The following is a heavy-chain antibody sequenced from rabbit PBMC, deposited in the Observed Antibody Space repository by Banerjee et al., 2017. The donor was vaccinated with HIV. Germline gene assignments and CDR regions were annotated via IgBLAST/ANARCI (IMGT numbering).Heavy chain of an antibody. CDR2: IGAGSSGTT. CDR3: ARESYAGYAYGL. Sequence: QEQLEESGGDLVKPEGSLTLTCKASGFTLSSYWMWWVRQAPGKGLEWIACIGAGSSGTTYYASWAKGRFTISKTSSTTVTLQMTSLTAADTATYFCARESYAGYAYGLWGQGTLVTVS. CDR1: GFTLSSYW. D-gene: IGHD6-1*01. J-gene: IGHJ4*01. V-gene: IGHV1S45*01.